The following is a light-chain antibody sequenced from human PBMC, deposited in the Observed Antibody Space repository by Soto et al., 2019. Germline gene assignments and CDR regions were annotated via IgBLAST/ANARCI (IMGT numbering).Light chain of an antibody. CDR3: QQSYDTPST. Sequence: DIQMTQSPSSLSASVGDRVTITCRTSQTISTYLNWYQQKPGRAPKFLIYAASSFQNGVPSRFTSSGCGTDFPLTINRLQPEDFATYYCQQSYDTPSTFGQGTQLQIK. CDR1: QTISTY. V-gene: IGKV1-39*01. CDR2: AAS. J-gene: IGKJ2*01.